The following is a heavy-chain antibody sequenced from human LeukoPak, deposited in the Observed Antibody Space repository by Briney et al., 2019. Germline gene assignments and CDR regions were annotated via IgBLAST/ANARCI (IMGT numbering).Heavy chain of an antibody. Sequence: SETLSLTCTVSGGSISSYYWSWIRQPAGKGLEWIGRIYTSGSTNYNPSLKSRVTMSVDTSKNQFSLKLSSVTAADTAVYYCARAVVLRFFEWSEPNYYYYGMDVWGQGTTGTVSS. CDR3: ARAVVLRFFEWSEPNYYYYGMDV. D-gene: IGHD3-3*01. V-gene: IGHV4-4*07. CDR2: IYTSGST. CDR1: GGSISSYY. J-gene: IGHJ6*02.